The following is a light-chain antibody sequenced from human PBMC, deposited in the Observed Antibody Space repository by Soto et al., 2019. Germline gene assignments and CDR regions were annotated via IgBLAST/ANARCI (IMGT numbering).Light chain of an antibody. CDR3: LEYSNWPPIT. J-gene: IGKJ5*01. Sequence: EIVMTQSPATLSVSPGERATLSCRASQPISRDLAWYQQKPGQAPRLLIYAASTRATGVPARFSGSGSVTEFTLTISSLQSEDFAIYYCLEYSNWPPITFGQGTRLEI. CDR1: QPISRD. CDR2: AAS. V-gene: IGKV3-15*01.